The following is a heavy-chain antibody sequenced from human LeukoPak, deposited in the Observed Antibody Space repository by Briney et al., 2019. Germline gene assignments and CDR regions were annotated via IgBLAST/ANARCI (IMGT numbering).Heavy chain of an antibody. CDR2: IGPAGDA. D-gene: IGHD1-26*01. V-gene: IGHV3-13*01. CDR3: ARGRRGFVGATEGYFQH. Sequence: GGSLRLSCAASGFTFSTYDMHWVRQSTGKGLEWVSAIGPAGDAYYPGSVKGRFTISRENAKNSLYLQMNSLRAGDTAVYYCARGRRGFVGATEGYFQHWGQGALVTVSS. CDR1: GFTFSTYD. J-gene: IGHJ1*01.